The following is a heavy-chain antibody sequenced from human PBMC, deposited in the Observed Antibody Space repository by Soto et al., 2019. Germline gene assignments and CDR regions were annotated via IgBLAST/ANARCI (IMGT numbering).Heavy chain of an antibody. V-gene: IGHV4-30-4*01. J-gene: IGHJ4*02. Sequence: SETLSLTCTVSGGSISSGDYYWSWIRQPPGKGLEWIGYIYYSGSTYYNPSLKSRVTISVDTSKNQFSLKLSSVTAADTAVFYCAREPSSITMVRGVFDYWGQGTLVPVSP. D-gene: IGHD3-10*01. CDR1: GGSISSGDYY. CDR2: IYYSGST. CDR3: AREPSSITMVRGVFDY.